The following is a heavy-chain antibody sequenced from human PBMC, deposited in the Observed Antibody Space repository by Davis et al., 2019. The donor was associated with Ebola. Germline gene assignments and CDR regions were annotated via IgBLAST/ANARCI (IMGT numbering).Heavy chain of an antibody. CDR3: TRGWLRAGMDV. CDR2: TYYNSKWYN. CDR1: VDSVSSGG. J-gene: IGHJ6*04. D-gene: IGHD5-18*01. Sequence: HSQTLSLTCAISVDSVSSGGWNWIRPSPSRGLEWLGRTYYNSKWYNDYAVSVKSRISINPDTSKNQFSLQLNSVTPEDTALYYCTRGWLRAGMDVWGEGTTVTVSS. V-gene: IGHV6-1*01.